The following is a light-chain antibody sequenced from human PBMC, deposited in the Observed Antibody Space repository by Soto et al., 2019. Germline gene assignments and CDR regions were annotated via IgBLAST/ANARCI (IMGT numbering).Light chain of an antibody. V-gene: IGKV1-12*01. CDR3: QQAGSFPT. Sequence: DIQMTQSPSSVSASVGDRVTITCRASHDVSSWVAWYQQKAGAAPKLLIYGASTLQSGVPSRFSGSRSGTDFTLTISNLEPEDSATYYCQQAGSFPTFGQGTRLEIK. CDR1: HDVSSW. CDR2: GAS. J-gene: IGKJ5*01.